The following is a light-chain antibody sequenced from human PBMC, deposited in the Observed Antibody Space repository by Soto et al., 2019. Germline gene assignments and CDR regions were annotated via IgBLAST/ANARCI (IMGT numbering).Light chain of an antibody. J-gene: IGLJ1*01. CDR2: RNT. Sequence: QSVLTQPPSVSGAPGQRVIISCTGSSSNIGAGYDVHWYQHLPGTAPKLLIYRNTNRPSGVPDRFSGSKSGTSASLAITGLQAEDEADYYCQSYDSRLSAHVFGTGTKLTVL. CDR1: SSNIGAGYD. CDR3: QSYDSRLSAHV. V-gene: IGLV1-40*01.